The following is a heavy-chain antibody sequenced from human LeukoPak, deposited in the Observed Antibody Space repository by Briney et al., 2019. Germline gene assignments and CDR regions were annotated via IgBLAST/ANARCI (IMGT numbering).Heavy chain of an antibody. Sequence: GASVNVSCKASGGTFSSYAISWVRQAPGQGLEWMGGIIPMFGTANYAQKFQGRVTITADESTSTAYMELSSLRSEDTAVYYSARDGGPTYYYDSSGYSNWFDPWGQGTLVTVSS. J-gene: IGHJ5*02. CDR3: ARDGGPTYYYDSSGYSNWFDP. CDR1: GGTFSSYA. V-gene: IGHV1-69*13. CDR2: IIPMFGTA. D-gene: IGHD3-22*01.